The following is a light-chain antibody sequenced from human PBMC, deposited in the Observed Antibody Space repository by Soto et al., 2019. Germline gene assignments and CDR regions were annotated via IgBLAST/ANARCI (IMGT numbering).Light chain of an antibody. J-gene: IGLJ1*01. Sequence: QSALTQPASVSGSPGQSLTISCTGTSSDVGRYSLVSWYQQHPGKAPKLIIYEDVERPSGVSYRFSGSKSGNTASLTISGLQAEDEADYYCSSYTSSSTDVFGTGTKLTVL. CDR2: EDV. V-gene: IGLV2-14*02. CDR3: SSYTSSSTDV. CDR1: SSDVGRYSL.